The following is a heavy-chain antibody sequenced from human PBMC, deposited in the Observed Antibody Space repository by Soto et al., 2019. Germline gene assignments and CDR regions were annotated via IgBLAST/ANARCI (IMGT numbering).Heavy chain of an antibody. Sequence: PGGSLRLSCAGSGFTFGDSYMSWIRQAPGKRLEWLSYISPGSRYPAYADSVKGRFTISRDNAERSLYLQMMSLTAEDTGVYYCARRPENFWSGYPEAFDFWGPGTLVTVS. CDR3: ARRPENFWSGYPEAFDF. CDR2: ISPGSRYP. V-gene: IGHV3-11*06. J-gene: IGHJ4*02. D-gene: IGHD3-3*01. CDR1: GFTFGDSY.